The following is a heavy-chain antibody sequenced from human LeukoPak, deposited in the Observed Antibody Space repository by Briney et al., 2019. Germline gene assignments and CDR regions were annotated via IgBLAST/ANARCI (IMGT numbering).Heavy chain of an antibody. V-gene: IGHV3-48*04. CDR3: ARASAGYYYDSSGYYSVY. J-gene: IGHJ4*02. Sequence: GGSLRLSCAASGFTFSSYSMNWVRQAPGKGLEWGSYISSSSSTIYYADSVKGRFTISRDNAKNSLYLQMNSLRAEDTAVYYCARASAGYYYDSSGYYSVYWGQGTLVTVSS. D-gene: IGHD3-22*01. CDR1: GFTFSSYS. CDR2: ISSSSSTI.